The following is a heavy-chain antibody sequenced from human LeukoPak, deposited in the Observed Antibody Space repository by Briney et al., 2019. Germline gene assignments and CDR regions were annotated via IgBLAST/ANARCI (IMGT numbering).Heavy chain of an antibody. CDR2: INPSGGST. CDR3: ARAVNYGSGSYSWFDP. CDR1: GYTFTSYY. J-gene: IGHJ5*02. D-gene: IGHD3-10*01. V-gene: IGHV1-46*01. Sequence: GASVKVSCKASGYTFTSYYMHWVRQAPGQGLEWMGIINPSGGSTSYAQKFQGRVTMTRDMSTSTVYMELSSLRSEDTAVYYCARAVNYGSGSYSWFDPWGQGTLVTVS.